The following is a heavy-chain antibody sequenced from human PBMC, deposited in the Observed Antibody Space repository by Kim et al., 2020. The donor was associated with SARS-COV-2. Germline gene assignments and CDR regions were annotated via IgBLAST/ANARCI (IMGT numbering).Heavy chain of an antibody. CDR1: GGSIRSPDYS. V-gene: IGHV4-30-2*01. J-gene: IGHJ6*01. CDR2: ISDSGST. CDR3: VRARVWHGMDV. Sequence: SETLSLTCALSGGSIRSPDYSWNWVRQPPGKGLEWIGYISDSGSTNYNPSLKRRLTILKDKSRNEFSLRLTLATVADTAVYYCVRARVWHGMDVWGQGITVTVSS. D-gene: IGHD6-13*01.